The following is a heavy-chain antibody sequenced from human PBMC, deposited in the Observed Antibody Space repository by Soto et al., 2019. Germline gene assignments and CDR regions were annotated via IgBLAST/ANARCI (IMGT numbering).Heavy chain of an antibody. D-gene: IGHD3-16*01. CDR2: INPNSGGT. V-gene: IGHV1-2*02. CDR1: GYTFTGYY. Sequence: QVQLVQSGAEVKKPGASVKVSCKASGYTFTGYYMHWVRQAPGQGLEWMGWINPNSGGTNYAQKFQGRVTMTRDTSISTAYMELSRLRSDDTAVYYCARDPRQIRVGESSYYYYGMDVWGQGTTVTVSS. CDR3: ARDPRQIRVGESSYYYYGMDV. J-gene: IGHJ6*02.